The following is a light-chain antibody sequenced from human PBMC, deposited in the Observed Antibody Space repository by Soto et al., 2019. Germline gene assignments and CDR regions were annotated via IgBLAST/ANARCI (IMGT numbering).Light chain of an antibody. Sequence: DIQMTQSPSSLSASVGDRVTITCRASQSISSWLAWYQQKPGKAPKLLIYKASTLKSGVPSRFSGSGSGTKFTLTIASLQPDDFATYYCQQYNSYSGTFGQGTKVDIK. V-gene: IGKV1-5*03. CDR2: KAS. J-gene: IGKJ1*01. CDR3: QQYNSYSGT. CDR1: QSISSW.